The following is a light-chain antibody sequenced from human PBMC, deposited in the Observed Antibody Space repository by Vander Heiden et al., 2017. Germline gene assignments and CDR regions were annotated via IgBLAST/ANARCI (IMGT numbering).Light chain of an antibody. Sequence: QSALTQPASESESPGPSITISCTGTSSDVGGYKYVSWYQQHPGKAPKLIIYDVSYRSSGVSNRFSGSKSGNTASLTISGLQAEDEADYYCSSYRGSSTWVFGGGTKLTVL. J-gene: IGLJ3*02. CDR2: DVS. CDR1: SSDVGGYKY. CDR3: SSYRGSSTWV. V-gene: IGLV2-14*03.